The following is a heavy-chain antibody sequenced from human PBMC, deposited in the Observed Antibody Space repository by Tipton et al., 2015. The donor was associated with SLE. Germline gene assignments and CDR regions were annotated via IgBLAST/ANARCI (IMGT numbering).Heavy chain of an antibody. CDR1: GGSISSYY. CDR3: ARERGEGAIAADAFDI. J-gene: IGHJ3*02. V-gene: IGHV3-21*01. Sequence: LSLTCTVSGGSISSYYWSWIRQPPGKGLEWVSSITGRSSNIYYADSVKGRFTISRDNAKNSLYLQMYSLRAEDTAVYYCARERGEGAIAADAFDIWGQGRMVTVSS. CDR2: ITGRSSNI. D-gene: IGHD6-13*01.